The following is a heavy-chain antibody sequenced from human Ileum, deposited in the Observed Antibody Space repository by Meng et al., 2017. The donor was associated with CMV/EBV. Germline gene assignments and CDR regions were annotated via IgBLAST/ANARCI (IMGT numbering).Heavy chain of an antibody. CDR2: LSGSGTRT. J-gene: IGHJ4*02. D-gene: IGHD3-3*01. Sequence: FRHYAMNWVRQAPGKGLEWVSTLSGSGTRTHYAASVEGRFTISRDNSKNILFLQMNILRAEDTAVYYCAKATLRMDFWSGYPPYYFDYWGQGALVTVSS. V-gene: IGHV3-23*01. CDR3: AKATLRMDFWSGYPPYYFDY. CDR1: FRHYA.